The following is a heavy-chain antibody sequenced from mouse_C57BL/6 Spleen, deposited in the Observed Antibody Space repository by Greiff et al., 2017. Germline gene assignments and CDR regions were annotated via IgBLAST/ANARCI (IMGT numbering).Heavy chain of an antibody. V-gene: IGHV1-74*01. CDR1: GYTFTSYW. CDR2: IHPYDSDT. Sequence: VQLQQPGAELVKPGASVKVSCKASGYTFTSYWMHWVKQRPGQGLEWIGRIHPYDSDTNYNQKFKGKAPLTVDKYSSTAYMQLSILTSEDSAVYCCSMGAYDGPAGFECWGQGTTLTVSS. J-gene: IGHJ2*01. D-gene: IGHD1-1*01. CDR3: SMGAYDGPAGFEC.